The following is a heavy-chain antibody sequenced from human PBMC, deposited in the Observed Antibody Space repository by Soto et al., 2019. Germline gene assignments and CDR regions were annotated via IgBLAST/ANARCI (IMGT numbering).Heavy chain of an antibody. Sequence: QVQLVQSGAEVKKPGSSVKVSCKASGGTLSSYTFSWVRQAPGQGLEWMGRVIPNLGVTNYAKKFQGRFTIVVDTSTSSAYMELNSLRYEDPAVYYCARDKGYCSGTSCPYFDYWGQGTLVTVSS. CDR1: GGTLSSYT. J-gene: IGHJ4*02. D-gene: IGHD2-15*01. CDR3: ARDKGYCSGTSCPYFDY. V-gene: IGHV1-69*08. CDR2: VIPNLGVT.